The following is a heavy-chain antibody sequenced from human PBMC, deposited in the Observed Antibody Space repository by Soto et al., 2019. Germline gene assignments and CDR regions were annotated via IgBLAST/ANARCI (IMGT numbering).Heavy chain of an antibody. J-gene: IGHJ3*02. CDR3: ARDIYCIGGSCYSGAFDI. Sequence: QVQLVQSGAEVKKPGSSVKVSCKASGGTFSSYAISWVRQAPGQGLEWMGGIIPIFGTANYAQKFQGRVTITADESTSTAYMELSSLRSEDTAVYYCARDIYCIGGSCYSGAFDIWGQGTMVTVSS. CDR1: GGTFSSYA. CDR2: IIPIFGTA. V-gene: IGHV1-69*01. D-gene: IGHD2-15*01.